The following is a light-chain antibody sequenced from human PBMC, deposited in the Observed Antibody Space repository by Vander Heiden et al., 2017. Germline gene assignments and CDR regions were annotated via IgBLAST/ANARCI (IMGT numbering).Light chain of an antibody. V-gene: IGKV1-39*01. CDR3: QQCYSPPQT. CDR1: QRIFTY. J-gene: IGKJ1*01. Sequence: DIQMTQSPSSLSASVGDRVTITCRASQRIFTYLNWYQQKPGKAPTLLIHGASSLQSGVPSRFSGSESGTDFTLIISRLQPEDFATYYCQQCYSPPQTFGQGTKVE. CDR2: GAS.